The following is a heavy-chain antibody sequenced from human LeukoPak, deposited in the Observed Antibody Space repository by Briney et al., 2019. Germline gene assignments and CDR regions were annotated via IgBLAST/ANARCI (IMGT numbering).Heavy chain of an antibody. D-gene: IGHD2-2*02. J-gene: IGHJ6*03. CDR1: GGSFSGYY. V-gene: IGHV4-34*01. Sequence: PSETLSLTCAVYGGSFSGYYWSWIRQPPGKGLEWIGEINHSGSTNYNPSLKSRVTISVDTSKNQFSLKLSSVTAADTAVYYCARGAPEYQLLYGRFYYYYYMDVWGKGTTVTVSS. CDR3: ARGAPEYQLLYGRFYYYYYMDV. CDR2: INHSGST.